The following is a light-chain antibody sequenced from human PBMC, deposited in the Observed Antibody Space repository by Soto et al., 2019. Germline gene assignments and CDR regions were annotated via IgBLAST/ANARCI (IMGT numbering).Light chain of an antibody. CDR2: DAS. J-gene: IGKJ4*01. CDR1: QSVSSY. CDR3: QQRSNWPPLT. Sequence: EIVLTQSPATLSLSPGERATLSCRASQSVSSYLAWYQQKPGQAPRLLIYDASNRATGIPARFSGSGSGTDFTLTISSLEPEDFAVYYCQQRSNWPPLTFGXGTKVDIK. V-gene: IGKV3-11*01.